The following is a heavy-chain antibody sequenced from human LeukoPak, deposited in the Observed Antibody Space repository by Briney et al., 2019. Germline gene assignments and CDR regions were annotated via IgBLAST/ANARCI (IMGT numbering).Heavy chain of an antibody. J-gene: IGHJ4*02. CDR3: AKSGDSSSWYLYYFDY. CDR1: GFTFSSYS. V-gene: IGHV3-23*01. D-gene: IGHD6-13*01. CDR2: ISGSGGST. Sequence: PGGSLRLSCAASGFTFSSYSMNWVRQAPGKGLEWVSAISGSGGSTYYADSVKGRFTISRDNSKNTLYLQMNSLRAEDTAVYYCAKSGDSSSWYLYYFDYWGQGTLVTVSS.